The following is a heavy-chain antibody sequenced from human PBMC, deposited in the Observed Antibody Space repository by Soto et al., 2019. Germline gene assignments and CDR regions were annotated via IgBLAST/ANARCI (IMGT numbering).Heavy chain of an antibody. CDR1: GFTVSSNY. Sequence: EVQLVESGGGLIQPGGSLRLSCAASGFTVSSNYMSWVRQAPGKGLEWVSVIYSGGSTYYADSVKGRFTISRDNSKNTLYLQMNSLRAEDTAVYYCASCGYSYGHYRAFDIWGQGTMVTVSS. CDR3: ASCGYSYGHYRAFDI. J-gene: IGHJ3*02. D-gene: IGHD5-18*01. CDR2: IYSGGST. V-gene: IGHV3-53*01.